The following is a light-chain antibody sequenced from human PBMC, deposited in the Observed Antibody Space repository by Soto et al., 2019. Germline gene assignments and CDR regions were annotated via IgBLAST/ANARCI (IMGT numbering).Light chain of an antibody. CDR1: QDINNF. CDR2: GAT. J-gene: IGKJ4*01. CDR3: QQYDNLPLT. V-gene: IGKV1-33*01. Sequence: DIQMTQSPSSLSASVGDRVTITCQASQDINNFLNWYQQKPGQAPKLLIYGATNLETGVPSHFSGSGSGTDFTLTITSLQAEDIATYYCQQYDNLPLTFGGGTKVEIK.